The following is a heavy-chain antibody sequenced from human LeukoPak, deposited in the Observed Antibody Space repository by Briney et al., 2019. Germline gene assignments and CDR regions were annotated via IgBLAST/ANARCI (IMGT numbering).Heavy chain of an antibody. Sequence: GGSLRLSCAASGFTFSSYSMNWVRQAPGKGLEWVSSISSSSSYIYYADSVKGRFTISRDNAKYSLYLQMNSLRAEDTAVYYCASDSASLWFGELSGWFAPWGQGTLVTLSS. D-gene: IGHD3-10*01. J-gene: IGHJ5*02. CDR1: GFTFSSYS. CDR3: ASDSASLWFGELSGWFAP. V-gene: IGHV3-21*01. CDR2: ISSSSSYI.